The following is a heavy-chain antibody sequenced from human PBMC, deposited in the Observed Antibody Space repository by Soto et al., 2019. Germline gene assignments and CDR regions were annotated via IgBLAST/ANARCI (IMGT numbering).Heavy chain of an antibody. CDR2: ISSSSSYI. V-gene: IGHV3-21*01. CDR1: GFTFSSYS. J-gene: IGHJ4*02. D-gene: IGHD2-15*01. CDR3: ARDGRYCSGGSCYIGY. Sequence: EVQLVESGGGLVKPRGSLRLSCAASGFTFSSYSMNWVRQAPGKGLEWVSSISSSSSYIYYADSVKGRFTISRDNAKNSLYLQMNSLRAEDTAVYYCARDGRYCSGGSCYIGYWGQGTLVTVSS.